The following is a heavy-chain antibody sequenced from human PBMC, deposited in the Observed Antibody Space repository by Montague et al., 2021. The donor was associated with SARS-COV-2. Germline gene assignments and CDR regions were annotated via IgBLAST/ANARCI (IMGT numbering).Heavy chain of an antibody. CDR2: IYYRWST. CDR1: GGSISSSSYY. D-gene: IGHD3-3*01. CDR3: ARHTPFWSGSKHPFDY. Sequence: ETLSLTCTVSGGSISSSSYYWGWIRQPPGKGLEWIGSIYYRWSTYYNPSLKSRVTISVDTSKNQFSLKLSSVTAADTAVYYCARHTPFWSGSKHPFDYWGQGTLVTVSS. V-gene: IGHV4-39*01. J-gene: IGHJ4*02.